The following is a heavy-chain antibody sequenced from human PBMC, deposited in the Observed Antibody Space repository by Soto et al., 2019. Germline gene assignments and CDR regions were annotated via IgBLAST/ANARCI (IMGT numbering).Heavy chain of an antibody. CDR1: GFTFDYYW. Sequence: EVQLVESGGGLVQPGESLRLSCAASGFTFDYYWMHWVRQAPGKELVWVSRIHSDGTSTTYADSVKGRFTISRDNAKNTVSLQMNSLRAEDTAVYYCARGDRGAFDLWGQGTVVTVSS. V-gene: IGHV3-74*01. D-gene: IGHD1-26*01. CDR2: IHSDGTST. J-gene: IGHJ3*01. CDR3: ARGDRGAFDL.